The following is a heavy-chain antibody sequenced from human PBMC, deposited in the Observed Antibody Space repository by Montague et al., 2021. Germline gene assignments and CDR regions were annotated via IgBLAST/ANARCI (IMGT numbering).Heavy chain of an antibody. CDR3: AREGVGDLLFSFDS. CDR1: GDSVSNDNAA. D-gene: IGHD3-10*01. CDR2: TYYRSTWYT. Sequence: CAISGDSVSNDNAARNWIRESPSRGLERLGRTYYRSTWYTDYAVSVKGRIAINPDTSKNQFSLQLNSVTPEDTAVYYCAREGVGDLLFSFDSWGQGTLVTVSS. V-gene: IGHV6-1*01. J-gene: IGHJ4*02.